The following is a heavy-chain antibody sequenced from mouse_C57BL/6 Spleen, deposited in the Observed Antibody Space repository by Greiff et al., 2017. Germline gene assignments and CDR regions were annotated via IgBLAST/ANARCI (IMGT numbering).Heavy chain of an antibody. V-gene: IGHV8-12*01. J-gene: IGHJ4*01. CDR1: GFSLSTSGLG. CDR2: IYWDDDK. CDR3: ARYIRGYAMDY. D-gene: IGHD1-3*01. Sequence: QVQLKESGPGILQSSQTLSLTCSFSGFSLSTSGLGVSWIRQPSGKGLEWLAHIYWDDDKRYNPSLKSPLTISKDTSRNQVFLKITSVDTADTATYCCARYIRGYAMDYWGQGTSVTVSS.